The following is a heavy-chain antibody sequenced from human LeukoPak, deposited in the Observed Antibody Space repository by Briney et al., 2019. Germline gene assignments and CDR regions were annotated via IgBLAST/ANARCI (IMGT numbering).Heavy chain of an antibody. CDR1: GGSISSSSYY. V-gene: IGHV4-39*01. CDR2: IYYSGST. Sequence: SETLSLTCTVSGGSISSSSYYWGWIRQPPGKGLEWIGSIYYSGSTYYNPSLKSRVTISVDTSKNQFSLKLSSVTAADTAVYYCARHLNDYVWGPPGYYYYYYMDVWGKGATVTVSS. CDR3: ARHLNDYVWGPPGYYYYYYMDV. J-gene: IGHJ6*03. D-gene: IGHD3-16*01.